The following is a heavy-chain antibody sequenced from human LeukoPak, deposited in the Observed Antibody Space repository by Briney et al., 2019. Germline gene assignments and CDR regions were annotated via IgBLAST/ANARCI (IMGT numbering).Heavy chain of an antibody. V-gene: IGHV3-23*01. CDR3: AKHYGDYRSFDY. J-gene: IGHJ4*02. Sequence: GGSLRLSCAASGFTFSNYAMSWVRQAPGKGLEWVSAIAPSGVTTYYADSVKGRFTISRNNSKSTLYLQMNSLRAEDTAVYYCAKHYGDYRSFDYWGQGTLVTVSS. CDR1: GFTFSNYA. CDR2: IAPSGVTT. D-gene: IGHD4-17*01.